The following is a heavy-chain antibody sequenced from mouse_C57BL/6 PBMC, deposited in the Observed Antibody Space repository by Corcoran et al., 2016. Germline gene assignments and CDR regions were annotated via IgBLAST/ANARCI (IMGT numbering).Heavy chain of an antibody. D-gene: IGHD1-1*01. Sequence: QIQLVQSGPELKKPGETVKISCKASGYTFTTYGMSWVKQAPGKGLKWMGWINTYSGVPTYADDFKGRFAFSLETSASTAYLQINNHKNEDTATYFCAKLLEAYWGQGTLVTVSA. CDR3: AKLLEAY. CDR1: GYTFTTYG. V-gene: IGHV9-3*01. J-gene: IGHJ3*01. CDR2: INTYSGVP.